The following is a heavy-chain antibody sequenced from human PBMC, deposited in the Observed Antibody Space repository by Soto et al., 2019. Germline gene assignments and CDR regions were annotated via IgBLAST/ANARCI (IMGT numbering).Heavy chain of an antibody. V-gene: IGHV3-7*01. J-gene: IGHJ6*02. CDR3: ARGLKNYYGVDV. CDR1: GYTISSYW. CDR2: IKHDGGEK. Sequence: GGSLRLSCVASGYTISSYWMNWVRQAPGKGLEWVANIKHDGGEKHYVDSVKGRFTISRDNAENTLYLQMDSLRADDTAVYYCARGLKNYYGVDVWGQGTTVTVSS.